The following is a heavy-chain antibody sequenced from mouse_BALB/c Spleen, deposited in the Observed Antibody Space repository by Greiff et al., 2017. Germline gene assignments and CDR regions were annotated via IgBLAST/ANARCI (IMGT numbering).Heavy chain of an antibody. V-gene: IGHV5-12-1*01. J-gene: IGHJ4*01. D-gene: IGHD1-1*01. Sequence: EVQLVESGGGLVQPGGSRKLSCAASGFTFSSFGMHWVRQAPEKRLEWVAYISSGGGSTYYPDTVKGRFTISRDNAKNTLYLQMSSLKSEDTAMYYCAREGSSYRAMDYWGQGTSVTVSS. CDR3: AREGSSYRAMDY. CDR2: ISSGGGST. CDR1: GFTFSSFG.